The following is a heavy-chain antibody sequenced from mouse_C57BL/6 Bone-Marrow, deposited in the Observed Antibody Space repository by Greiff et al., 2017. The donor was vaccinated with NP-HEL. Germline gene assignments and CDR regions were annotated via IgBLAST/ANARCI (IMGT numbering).Heavy chain of an antibody. CDR2: IYPRSGNT. J-gene: IGHJ4*01. D-gene: IGHD3-2*02. CDR1: GYTFTSYG. CDR3: TAQATLYYAMDY. Sequence: LVRPGASVKLSCKASGYTFTSYGISWVKQRTGQGLEWIGEIYPRSGNTYYNEKFKGKATLTADKSSSTAYMELRSLTSEDSAVYFCTAQATLYYAMDYWGQGTSVTVSS. V-gene: IGHV1-81*01.